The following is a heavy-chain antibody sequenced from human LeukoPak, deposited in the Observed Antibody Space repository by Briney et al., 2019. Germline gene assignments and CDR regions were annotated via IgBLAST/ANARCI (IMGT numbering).Heavy chain of an antibody. CDR1: GFTFSSYS. V-gene: IGHV3-21*01. CDR2: ISSSSSYI. Sequence: GGSLRLSCAASGFTFSSYSMNWVRQAPGKGLEGVSSISSSSSYIYYADSVKGRFTISRDNAKNSLYLQMSSLRAEDTAVYYCAMILGGYAPGDYWGQGTLVTVSS. J-gene: IGHJ4*02. CDR3: AMILGGYAPGDY. D-gene: IGHD2-15*01.